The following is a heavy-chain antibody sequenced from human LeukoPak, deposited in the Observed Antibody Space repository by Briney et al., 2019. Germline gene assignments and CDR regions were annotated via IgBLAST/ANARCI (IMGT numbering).Heavy chain of an antibody. CDR2: ISGSGGTT. CDR3: AKDLLRFLEWRTERIDY. J-gene: IGHJ4*02. D-gene: IGHD3-3*01. Sequence: GGSLRLSCAASGFTLSNYAMSWVRQAPGKGLEWVSTISGSGGTTNCADSVKGRFTISRDNSKNTLYLQMNGLRAEDTAVYYCAKDLLRFLEWRTERIDYWGQGTLVTVSS. CDR1: GFTLSNYA. V-gene: IGHV3-23*01.